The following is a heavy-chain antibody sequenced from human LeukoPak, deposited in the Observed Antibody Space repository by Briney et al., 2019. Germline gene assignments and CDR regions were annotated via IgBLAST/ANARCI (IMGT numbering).Heavy chain of an antibody. CDR3: ARGPYYGSGSRADGMDV. D-gene: IGHD3-10*01. CDR1: GYILTTYG. Sequence: ASVKVSCKASGYILTTYGFSWVRQAPGQGLEWMGWISHYNGNTNYAQKFQGRATMTADTSTSIVYMELRSLRSDDTAVYYCARGPYYGSGSRADGMDVWGKGTMVTVSS. CDR2: ISHYNGNT. V-gene: IGHV1-18*04. J-gene: IGHJ6*04.